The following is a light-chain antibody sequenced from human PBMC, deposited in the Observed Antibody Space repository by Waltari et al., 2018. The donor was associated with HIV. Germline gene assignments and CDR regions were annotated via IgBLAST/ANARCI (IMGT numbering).Light chain of an antibody. Sequence: EIVLTLTPGTLSLSPGVSATLSCRASQSVSSSYLAWYQQKPGQAPRLLIYGASSRATGIPDRFSGSGSGTDFTLTISRLEPEDFAVYYCQQYGSSPWTFGQGTKVKIK. CDR2: GAS. J-gene: IGKJ1*01. V-gene: IGKV3-20*01. CDR3: QQYGSSPWT. CDR1: QSVSSSY.